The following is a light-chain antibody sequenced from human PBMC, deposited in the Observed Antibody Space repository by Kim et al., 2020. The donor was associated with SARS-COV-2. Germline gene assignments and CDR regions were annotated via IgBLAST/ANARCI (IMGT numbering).Light chain of an antibody. CDR3: QQYGSSLYT. CDR1: QSVSSSY. Sequence: LPPGERATLSGRASQSVSSSYLAWYQQKPGQAPRLLIYGASSRATGIPDRFSGSGSGTDFTLTISRLEPEDFAVYYCQQYGSSLYTFGQGTKLEIK. J-gene: IGKJ2*01. CDR2: GAS. V-gene: IGKV3-20*01.